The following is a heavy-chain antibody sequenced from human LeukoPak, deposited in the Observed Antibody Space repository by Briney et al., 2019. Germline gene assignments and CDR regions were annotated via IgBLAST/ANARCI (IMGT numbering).Heavy chain of an antibody. D-gene: IGHD2/OR15-2a*01. CDR2: IKSNADGGTP. CDR3: STFYHEYSSC. V-gene: IGHV3-15*01. J-gene: IGHJ4*02. CDR1: GFSFMNAW. Sequence: SGGSLRLSCAASGFSFMNAWMIWVRQAPGKGLEWVGRIKSNADGGTPDYAAPARGRFTISRDDSKNTLYLQMNSLKTEDTAVYYCSTFYHEYSSCWGRGTMVTVSS.